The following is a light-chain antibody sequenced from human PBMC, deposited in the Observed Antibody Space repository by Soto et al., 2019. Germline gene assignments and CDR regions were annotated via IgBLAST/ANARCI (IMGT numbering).Light chain of an antibody. CDR1: QNINKY. CDR3: QQSHTGLS. CDR2: SAS. J-gene: IGKJ1*01. Sequence: DIQMTQSPSSLSASVGDRVTITCRASQNINKYLNWYQQQPGKAPKLLVYSASNLQSGAPSRFSGRGSGTDFTLTISSLHPEDFATYYCQQSHTGLSFGQGTKVDIK. V-gene: IGKV1-39*01.